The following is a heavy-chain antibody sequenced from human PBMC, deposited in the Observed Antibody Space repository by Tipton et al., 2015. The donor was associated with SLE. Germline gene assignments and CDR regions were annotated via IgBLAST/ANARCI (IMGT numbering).Heavy chain of an antibody. Sequence: TLSLTCAVYGGSFSGYYWSWIRQPPGKGLEWIGEINHSGSTNYNPSLKSRVTISVDTSKNQFSLKLSSVTAADTAVYYCARGGSSSWDGWFDPWGQGTLVTVSS. J-gene: IGHJ5*02. CDR3: ARGGSSSWDGWFDP. CDR2: INHSGST. D-gene: IGHD6-13*01. V-gene: IGHV4-34*01. CDR1: GGSFSGYY.